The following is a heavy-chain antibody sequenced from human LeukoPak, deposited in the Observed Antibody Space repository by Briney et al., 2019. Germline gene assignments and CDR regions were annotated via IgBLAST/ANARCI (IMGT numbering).Heavy chain of an antibody. D-gene: IGHD4-23*01. CDR1: GFTFSSYG. CDR2: ISYDGSNK. Sequence: GGSLRLSCAASGFTFSSYGMHWVRQAPGKGLEWVAVISYDGSNKYYADSVKGRFTISRDNSKNTLYLQMNSLRAEDTAVYYCAKDRNYGGNSGLDYFDYWGQGTLVTVSS. CDR3: AKDRNYGGNSGLDYFDY. J-gene: IGHJ4*02. V-gene: IGHV3-30*18.